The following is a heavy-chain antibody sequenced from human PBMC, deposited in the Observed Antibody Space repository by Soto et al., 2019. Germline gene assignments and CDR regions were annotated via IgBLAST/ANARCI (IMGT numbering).Heavy chain of an antibody. CDR3: ARDNGPRVVAGTAVDY. V-gene: IGHV1-18*01. CDR2: ISAYNGNT. D-gene: IGHD6-19*01. J-gene: IGHJ4*02. Sequence: ASVKVSCKASGYTFTSYGISWVRQAPGQGLEWMGWISAYNGNTNYAQKLQGRVTMTTDTSTSTAYMELRSLRSDDTAVYYCARDNGPRVVAGTAVDYWGQGTLVTVSS. CDR1: GYTFTSYG.